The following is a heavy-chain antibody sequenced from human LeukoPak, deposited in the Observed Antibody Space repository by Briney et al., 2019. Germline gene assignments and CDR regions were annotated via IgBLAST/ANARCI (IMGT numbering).Heavy chain of an antibody. J-gene: IGHJ3*02. D-gene: IGHD3-3*01. CDR3: ARDGDFGVALNAFDI. V-gene: IGHV3-30-3*01. CDR2: ISYDGSNK. CDR1: GFTFSSYA. Sequence: QPGGSLRLSCAASGFTFSSYAMHWVRQAPGKGLEWVAVISYDGSNKYYADSVKGRFTISRDNSKNTLYLQMNSLRAEDTAVYYCARDGDFGVALNAFDIWGQGTMVTVSS.